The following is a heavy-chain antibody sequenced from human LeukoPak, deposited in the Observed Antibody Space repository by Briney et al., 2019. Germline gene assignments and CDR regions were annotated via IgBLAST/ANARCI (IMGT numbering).Heavy chain of an antibody. D-gene: IGHD3-22*01. CDR3: VSTMTFDY. J-gene: IGHJ4*02. Sequence: GGSLRLSCAVAGFTLSNYWMSWVRQAPGKGLEWVANINQDGSEKYYVDSVKGRFTISRDNAKNSLYLQMNSLRAEDTAVYFCVSTMTFDYWGQGTLVTVSS. CDR2: INQDGSEK. CDR1: GFTLSNYW. V-gene: IGHV3-7*01.